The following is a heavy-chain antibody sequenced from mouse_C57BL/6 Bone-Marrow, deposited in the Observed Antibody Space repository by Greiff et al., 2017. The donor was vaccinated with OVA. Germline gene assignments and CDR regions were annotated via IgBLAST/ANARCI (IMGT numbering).Heavy chain of an antibody. CDR3: ARGGYYYGRDYFDY. D-gene: IGHD1-1*01. CDR2: INPNNGGT. CDR1: GSTFTDYN. J-gene: IGHJ2*01. Sequence: VQLQQSGPELVKPGASVKIPCKASGSTFTDYNMDWVKQGHGKGLEWIGVINPNNGGTIYNQKFKGKATLTVDKSSSTAYMELSSLTSEDTAVYYCARGGYYYGRDYFDYWGQGTTLTVSS. V-gene: IGHV1-18*01.